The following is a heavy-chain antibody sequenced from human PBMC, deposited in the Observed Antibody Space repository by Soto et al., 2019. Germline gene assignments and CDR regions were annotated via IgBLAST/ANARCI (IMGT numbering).Heavy chain of an antibody. V-gene: IGHV1-18*01. D-gene: IGHD6-6*01. J-gene: IGHJ6*02. Sequence: ASVKVSCKASGYTFTSYGISWVRQAPGQGLEWMGWISAYNGNTNYAQKLQGRVTMTTDTSTSTAYMELRSLRSDDTAVYYCARVSKGGIAARPPWGYYYGMDVWGQGTTVTVSS. CDR1: GYTFTSYG. CDR2: ISAYNGNT. CDR3: ARVSKGGIAARPPWGYYYGMDV.